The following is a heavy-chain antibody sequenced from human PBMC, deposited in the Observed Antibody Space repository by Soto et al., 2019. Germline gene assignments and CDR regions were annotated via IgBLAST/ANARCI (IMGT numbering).Heavy chain of an antibody. CDR3: ARGGYDFWSGSRSYQFDY. D-gene: IGHD3-3*01. CDR1: GGSISSYY. V-gene: IGHV4-59*01. Sequence: PSETLSVTCTVSGGSISSYYWSWIRQPPGKGLEWIGYIYYSGSTNYNPSLKSRVTISVDTSKNQFSLKLSSVTAADTAVYYCARGGYDFWSGSRSYQFDYWGQGTLVTAPQ. J-gene: IGHJ4*02. CDR2: IYYSGST.